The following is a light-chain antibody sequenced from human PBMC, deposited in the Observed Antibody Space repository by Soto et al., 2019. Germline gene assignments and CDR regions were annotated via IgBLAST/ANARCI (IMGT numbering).Light chain of an antibody. CDR2: LGS. CDR3: MQALQTPRT. Sequence: EIVMTQSPLSLPVTPGEPASISCRSSQSLLHSNGNNYLEWYLQKPGQSPQLLIYLGSNRASGVPDRFSGSGSGTDFTLKISRVEAEDVGVYYCMQALQTPRTFGQGTKV. CDR1: QSLLHSNGNNY. V-gene: IGKV2-28*01. J-gene: IGKJ1*01.